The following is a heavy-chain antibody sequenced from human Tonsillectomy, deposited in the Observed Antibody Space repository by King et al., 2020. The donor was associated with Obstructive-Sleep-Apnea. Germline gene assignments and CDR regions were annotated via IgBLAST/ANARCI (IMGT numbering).Heavy chain of an antibody. V-gene: IGHV1-2*02. Sequence: QLQLVQSGAEVKKPGASVKVSCKASGYTFTNYYLHWVRQAPGQGLEWMGWIDPNSGGTNYAQKFQGRVTMTRDTSLSTAYMEVRRLTSDDTAVFYCARTYCSSTSCYKSQHGAPDYWGQGTLVTVSS. D-gene: IGHD2-2*02. CDR3: ARTYCSSTSCYKSQHGAPDY. J-gene: IGHJ4*02. CDR1: GYTFTNYY. CDR2: IDPNSGGT.